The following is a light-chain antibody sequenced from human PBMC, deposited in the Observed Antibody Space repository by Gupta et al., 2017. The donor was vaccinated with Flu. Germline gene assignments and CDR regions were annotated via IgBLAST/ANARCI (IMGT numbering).Light chain of an antibody. J-gene: IGKJ1*01. CDR3: QQEGSSPRA. CDR1: QSVRSSY. Sequence: GNLSLSPGERATLSCRASQSVRSSYLAWYQKKPGQAPRLLIYGASSRASGIADRFSGSGSGTEFTLTISRLEAEDFAVYYCQQEGSSPRALGQGTKVEIK. CDR2: GAS. V-gene: IGKV3-20*01.